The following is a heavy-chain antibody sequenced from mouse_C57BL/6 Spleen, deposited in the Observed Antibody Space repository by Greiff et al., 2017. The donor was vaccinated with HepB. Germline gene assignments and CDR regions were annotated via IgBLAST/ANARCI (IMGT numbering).Heavy chain of an antibody. CDR3: TSGDYYGSSFYWYFDV. CDR2: IYPGNSDT. CDR1: GYTFTSYW. D-gene: IGHD1-1*01. V-gene: IGHV1-5*01. Sequence: EVQLQESGTVLARPGASVKMSCKTSGYTFTSYWMHWVKQRPGQGLEWIGAIYPGNSDTSYNQKFKGRAKLTAVTSASTAYMELSRLTNEDSAVYYCTSGDYYGSSFYWYFDVWGTGTTVTVSS. J-gene: IGHJ1*03.